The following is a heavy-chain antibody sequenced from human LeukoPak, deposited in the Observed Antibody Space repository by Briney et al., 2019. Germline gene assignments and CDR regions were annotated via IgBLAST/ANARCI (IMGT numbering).Heavy chain of an antibody. J-gene: IGHJ5*02. CDR3: ARALPHRRLMDTTMEQHWFDP. D-gene: IGHD5-18*01. CDR1: GYTFTSYF. Sequence: GGSLRLSCAASGYTFTSYFMHWVRQAPGQGLEWMGLINPSGGSTRYAQKFQGRVTMTRDMSTSTVYMELSSLRSEDTAVYYCARALPHRRLMDTTMEQHWFDPWGQGTLVTVSS. CDR2: INPSGGST. V-gene: IGHV1-46*01.